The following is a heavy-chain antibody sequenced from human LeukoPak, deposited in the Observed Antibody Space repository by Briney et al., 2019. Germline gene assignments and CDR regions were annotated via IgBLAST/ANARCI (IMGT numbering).Heavy chain of an antibody. D-gene: IGHD3-22*01. CDR2: IYRTGST. CDR1: GGSISSNNW. V-gene: IGHV4-4*02. CDR3: ARVALYESSGYNYFDY. Sequence: PSGTLSLTCAVSGGSISSNNWWNWVRQPPGKGLEWIGEIYRTGSTNYNPSLKSRVIISVDKSKNQFSLKLSSVTAADTAVYYCARVALYESSGYNYFDYWGRGTLVTVSS. J-gene: IGHJ4*02.